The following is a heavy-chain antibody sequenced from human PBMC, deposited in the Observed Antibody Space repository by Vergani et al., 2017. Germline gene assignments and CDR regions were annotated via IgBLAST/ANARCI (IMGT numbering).Heavy chain of an antibody. CDR1: GYTFTSYG. CDR2: ISAYNGNT. Sequence: QVQLVQSGAEVKKPGASVKVSCKASGYTFTSYGISWVRQAPGQGLEWMGWISAYNGNTNYAQKLQGRVTMTRDTSISTAYMELSRLRSDDTAVYYCARDFGPGRVVVPAALPAYWGQGTLVTVSS. CDR3: ARDFGPGRVVVPAALPAY. D-gene: IGHD2-2*01. V-gene: IGHV1-18*04. J-gene: IGHJ4*02.